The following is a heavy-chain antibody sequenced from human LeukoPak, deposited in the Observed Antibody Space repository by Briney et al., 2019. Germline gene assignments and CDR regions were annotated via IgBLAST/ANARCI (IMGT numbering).Heavy chain of an antibody. CDR2: ISSSSSSTI. J-gene: IGHJ4*02. V-gene: IGHV3-48*01. CDR3: ARDKYYYDSSGGGYYFDY. Sequence: GGSLRLSCAASGFTFSSYSMNWVRQAPGKGLEWVSYISSSSSSTIYYADSVKGRFTISRDNAKNSLYLQMNSLRAEDTAVYYCARDKYYYDSSGGGYYFDYWGQGTLVTVSS. D-gene: IGHD3-22*01. CDR1: GFTFSSYS.